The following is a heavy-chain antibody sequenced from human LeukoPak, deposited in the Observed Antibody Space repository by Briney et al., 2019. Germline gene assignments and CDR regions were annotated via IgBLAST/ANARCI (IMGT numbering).Heavy chain of an antibody. CDR3: ARDLGDYYDSSGYYPD. V-gene: IGHV1-69*04. Sequence: SVKVSCKASGGTFSSYAISWVRQAPGQGLEWMGRIIPNLGIANYAQKFQGRVTITADKSTSTAYMELSSLRSEDTAVYYCARDLGDYYDSSGYYPDWGQGTLVTVSS. CDR1: GGTFSSYA. J-gene: IGHJ4*02. D-gene: IGHD3-22*01. CDR2: IIPNLGIA.